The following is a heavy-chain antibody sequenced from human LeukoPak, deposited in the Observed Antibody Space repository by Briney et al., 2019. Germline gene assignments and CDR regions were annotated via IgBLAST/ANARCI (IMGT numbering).Heavy chain of an antibody. Sequence: GGSLRLSCAASGFAFSDYYMSWIRQAPGKGLEWVSYISTSGTAAYADSVKGRFTISRDNAKNSLYLQMNSLRVEDTAVYYCAKSPGGYSGPFGDWGQGTLVTVSS. J-gene: IGHJ4*02. CDR2: ISTSGTAA. CDR3: AKSPGGYSGPFGD. D-gene: IGHD5-12*01. CDR1: GFAFSDYY. V-gene: IGHV3-11*04.